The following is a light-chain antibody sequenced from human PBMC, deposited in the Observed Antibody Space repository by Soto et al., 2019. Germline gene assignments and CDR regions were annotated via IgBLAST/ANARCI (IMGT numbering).Light chain of an antibody. J-gene: IGKJ1*01. CDR2: AAS. CDR3: QQSYSIPWT. Sequence: DIQMTHSPSSLSASVGDRITITCRASQSITRYLNWYQQKSGKAPKVLIYAASSLQSRVPSRFSGSGSGTDFTLTISSLQPEDFATYYCQQSYSIPWTFGQGTKVEIK. V-gene: IGKV1-39*01. CDR1: QSITRY.